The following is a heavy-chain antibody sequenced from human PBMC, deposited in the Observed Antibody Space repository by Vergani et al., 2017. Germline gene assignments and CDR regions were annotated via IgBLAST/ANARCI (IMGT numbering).Heavy chain of an antibody. CDR2: ISYDGNKK. CDR1: GFSFSDHG. D-gene: IGHD1-1*01. Sequence: QVQLVESGGGEVQPGRSLRLSCSAAGFSFSDHGVHWVRQAPGTGLEWVSVISYDGNKKNYADSVKGRFTISRDNSKNTLYLEMNALRAEDTAVYYCARDFLTRVTTLDYYYMGVWGKGTTVTVSS. CDR3: ARDFLTRVTTLDYYYMGV. V-gene: IGHV3-30*03. J-gene: IGHJ6*03.